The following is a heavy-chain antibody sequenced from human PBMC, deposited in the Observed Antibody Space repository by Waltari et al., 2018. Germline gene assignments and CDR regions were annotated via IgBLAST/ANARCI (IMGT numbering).Heavy chain of an antibody. CDR3: ARQGYHDWVGVDY. Sequence: EVQLVQAGAEVKKPGESLKLSCKASGYSFTTYWIGWVRQVPGEGLEWVGITYPGGSDTRYTPSFRGHVTISTDKSIDTAYLQWRSLKASDSAIYYCARQGYHDWVGVDYWGQGTLVTVSS. D-gene: IGHD3-9*01. V-gene: IGHV5-51*01. J-gene: IGHJ4*02. CDR1: GYSFTTYW. CDR2: TYPGGSDT.